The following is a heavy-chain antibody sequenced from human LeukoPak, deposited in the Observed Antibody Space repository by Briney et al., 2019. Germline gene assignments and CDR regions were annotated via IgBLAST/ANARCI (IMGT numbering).Heavy chain of an antibody. CDR2: IYPSGST. J-gene: IGHJ6*02. Sequence: NPSETLSLTCTVSGGSISSYHWSWIRQSAGKGLEWIGRIYPSGSTNYNPSLESRVTMSIDTSRNQFSLKLNSVTAADTAVYYCVRERDWDVSGMDVWGRGTTVTVSS. CDR3: VRERDWDVSGMDV. D-gene: IGHD2-21*02. V-gene: IGHV4-4*07. CDR1: GGSISSYH.